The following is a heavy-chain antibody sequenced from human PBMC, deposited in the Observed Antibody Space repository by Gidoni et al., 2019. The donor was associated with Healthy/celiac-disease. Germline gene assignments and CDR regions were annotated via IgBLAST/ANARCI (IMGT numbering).Heavy chain of an antibody. J-gene: IGHJ3*02. Sequence: EVQLLESGGGLVKPGGSLRLSCAASGFTFSSYSMNWVRQAPGKGLEWVSSISSSSSYIYYADSVKGRFTISRDNAKNSLYLQMNSLRAEDTAVYYCARDGGSWVLAFDIWGQGTMVTVSS. D-gene: IGHD3-16*01. V-gene: IGHV3-21*01. CDR3: ARDGGSWVLAFDI. CDR2: ISSSSSYI. CDR1: GFTFSSYS.